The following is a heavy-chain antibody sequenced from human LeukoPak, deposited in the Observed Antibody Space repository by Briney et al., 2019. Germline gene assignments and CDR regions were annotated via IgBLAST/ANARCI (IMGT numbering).Heavy chain of an antibody. V-gene: IGHV1-2*06. D-gene: IGHD4-17*01. CDR3: ARHQDYGDENGLDY. CDR2: IDPNTGGT. Sequence: ASVKVSCKTSGYTFTNYYIHWVRQAPGRGLEWMGRIDPNTGGTKSAKNFQGRVTMTRDTSISTAYMALSGLRSDDTAVYYCARHQDYGDENGLDYWGKGTLVPSPQ. J-gene: IGHJ4*02. CDR1: GYTFTNYY.